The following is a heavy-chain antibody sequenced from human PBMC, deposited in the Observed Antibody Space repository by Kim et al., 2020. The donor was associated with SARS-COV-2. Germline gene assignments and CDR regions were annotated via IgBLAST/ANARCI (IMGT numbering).Heavy chain of an antibody. CDR2: IIPIFGTA. J-gene: IGHJ3*02. Sequence: SVKVSCKASGGTFSSYAISWVRQAPGQGLEWMGGIIPIFGTANYAQKFQGRVTITADESTSTAYMELSSLRSEDTAVYYCARGEVIVVVVAATRYDAFDIWGQGTMVTVSS. CDR1: GGTFSSYA. D-gene: IGHD2-15*01. CDR3: ARGEVIVVVVAATRYDAFDI. V-gene: IGHV1-69*13.